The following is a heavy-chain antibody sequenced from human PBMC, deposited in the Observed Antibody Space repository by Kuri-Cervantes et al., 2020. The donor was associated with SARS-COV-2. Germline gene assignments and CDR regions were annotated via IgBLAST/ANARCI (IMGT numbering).Heavy chain of an antibody. CDR2: IYPGDSDT. J-gene: IGHJ5*02. CDR3: ARHQSTVTIDH. CDR1: GYSFTSYW. V-gene: IGHV5-51*01. D-gene: IGHD4-17*01. Sequence: GGSLRLSCKGSGYSFTSYWIGWVRQMPGKGLEWMGIIYPGDSDTRYSPSFQGQVTISADKSISTAYLQWSSLKASDTAMYYCARHQSTVTIDHWGQGTLVTVSS.